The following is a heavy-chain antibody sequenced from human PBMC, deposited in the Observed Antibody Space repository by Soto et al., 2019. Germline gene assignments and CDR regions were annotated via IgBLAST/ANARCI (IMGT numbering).Heavy chain of an antibody. V-gene: IGHV3-30*18. CDR1: GFTFSSYG. D-gene: IGHD4-17*01. J-gene: IGHJ4*02. CDR3: AKLLTTVTNLTPPNFDY. Sequence: GGSLRLSCAASGFTFSSYGMHWVRQAPGKGLEWVAVISYDGSNKYYADSVKGRFTISRDNSKNTLYLQMNSLRAEDTAVYYCAKLLTTVTNLTPPNFDYWGQGTLVTVSS. CDR2: ISYDGSNK.